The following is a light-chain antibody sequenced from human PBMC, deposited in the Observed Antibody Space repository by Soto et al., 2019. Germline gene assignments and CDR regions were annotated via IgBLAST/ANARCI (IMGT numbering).Light chain of an antibody. CDR2: GAS. CDR1: QSVNSNY. V-gene: IGKV3-20*01. J-gene: IGKJ5*01. Sequence: EIVLTQSPGTLSLSPGERATLSCRASQSVNSNYLAWYQQKSGQAPGLLIYGASSRATGIPDKFSGSGSGTDFTLTISRLEPEDFAAYYCQQYGSSPITFGQGTRLEIK. CDR3: QQYGSSPIT.